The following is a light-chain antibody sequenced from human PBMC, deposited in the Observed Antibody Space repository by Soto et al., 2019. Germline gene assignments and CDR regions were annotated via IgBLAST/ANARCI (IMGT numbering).Light chain of an antibody. CDR1: QYISTW. CDR3: QQYNSYST. V-gene: IGKV1-5*03. Sequence: DIQMTQSPSTLSASVGDRVTITCRASQYISTWLAWYQQKPGKAPKLLISKASSLESGVPSRFSGSGSGTEFTLTISSLQPDDIATYYCQQYNSYSTFGQGTKVEVK. J-gene: IGKJ1*01. CDR2: KAS.